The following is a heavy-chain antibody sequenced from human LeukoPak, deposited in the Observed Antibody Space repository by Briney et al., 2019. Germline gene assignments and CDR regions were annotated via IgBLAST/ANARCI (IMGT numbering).Heavy chain of an antibody. V-gene: IGHV4-30-4*01. CDR2: IYYSGST. D-gene: IGHD3-16*02. CDR3: ASSGRLGELSFDY. J-gene: IGHJ4*02. Sequence: IGYIYYSGSTYYNPSLKSRVTISVDTSKNQFSLKLSSVTAADTAVYYCASSGRLGELSFDYWGQGTLVTVSS.